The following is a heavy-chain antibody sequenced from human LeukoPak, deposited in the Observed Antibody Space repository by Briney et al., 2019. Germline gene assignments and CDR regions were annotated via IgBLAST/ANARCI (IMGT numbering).Heavy chain of an antibody. CDR3: AREPGYYFDY. V-gene: IGHV3-30-3*01. Sequence: PGGSLRLSCAASGFTFSRHAIHWVRQAPGKGLEWVAVISYDGSNKYYADSVKGRFTISRDNSKNTLYLQMNSLRAEDTAVYHCAREPGYYFDYWGQGTLVTVSS. CDR1: GFTFSRHA. CDR2: ISYDGSNK. D-gene: IGHD3-10*01. J-gene: IGHJ4*02.